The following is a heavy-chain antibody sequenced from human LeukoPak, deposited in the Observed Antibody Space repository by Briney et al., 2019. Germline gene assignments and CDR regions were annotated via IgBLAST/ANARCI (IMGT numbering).Heavy chain of an antibody. V-gene: IGHV4-34*01. CDR1: GGSFSGYY. D-gene: IGHD2-2*03. J-gene: IGHJ5*02. CDR3: ARRLDIVVVPAPPGWFDP. CDR2: INHSGST. Sequence: SETLSLTCAVYGGSFSGYYWSWIRQPPGKGLEWIGEINHSGSTNYNPSLKSRVTISVDTSKNQLSLKLSSVTAADTAVYYCARRLDIVVVPAPPGWFDPWGQGTLVTVSS.